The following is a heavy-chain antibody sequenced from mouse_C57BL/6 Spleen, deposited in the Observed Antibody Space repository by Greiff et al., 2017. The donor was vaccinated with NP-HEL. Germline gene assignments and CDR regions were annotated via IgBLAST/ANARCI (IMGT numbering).Heavy chain of an antibody. Sequence: EVKLVESGGGLVKPGGSLKLSCAASGFTFSDYGMHWVRQAPEKGLEWVAYISSGSSTIYYADTVKGRFTISRDNAKNTLFMQMTSLRSEDTAMYYCAIYEYDWFAYWGQGTLVTVSA. V-gene: IGHV5-17*01. D-gene: IGHD2-4*01. CDR2: ISSGSSTI. CDR3: AIYEYDWFAY. J-gene: IGHJ3*01. CDR1: GFTFSDYG.